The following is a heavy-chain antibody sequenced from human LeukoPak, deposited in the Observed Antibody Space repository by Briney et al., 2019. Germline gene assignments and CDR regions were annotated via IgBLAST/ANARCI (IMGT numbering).Heavy chain of an antibody. V-gene: IGHV3-9*01. J-gene: IGHJ2*01. CDR1: GFNFDDYA. Sequence: SLRLSCAVSGFNFDDYAMYWVRQAPGRGLEWVSGINWKTGNGIYADSVKGRFTISRDNAKNSLYLQMSSLRAEDTALYYCTRRAARWQFDLWGRGTLLTVSS. CDR3: TRRAARWQFDL. CDR2: INWKTGNG. D-gene: IGHD5-24*01.